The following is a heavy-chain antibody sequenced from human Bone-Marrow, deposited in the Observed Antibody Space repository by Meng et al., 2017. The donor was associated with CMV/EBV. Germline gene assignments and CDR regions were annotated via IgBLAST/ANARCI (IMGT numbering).Heavy chain of an antibody. Sequence: ASVKVSCKASGYTFTSYYMHWVRQAPGQGLEWMGIINPSGGSTSYVQKFQGRVTMTRDTSTSKVYMELSSLRSEETAVYYCARDRYDVWSGDRYFDYWGQGTLVTVSS. D-gene: IGHD3-3*01. V-gene: IGHV1-46*01. CDR1: GYTFTSYY. J-gene: IGHJ4*02. CDR2: INPSGGST. CDR3: ARDRYDVWSGDRYFDY.